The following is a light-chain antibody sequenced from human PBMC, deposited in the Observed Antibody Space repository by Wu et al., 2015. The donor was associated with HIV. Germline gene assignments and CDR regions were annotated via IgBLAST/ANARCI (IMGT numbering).Light chain of an antibody. CDR2: AAS. CDR1: QSVGSSY. CDR3: QQYGSSLPYS. J-gene: IGKJ2*03. V-gene: IGKV3-20*01. Sequence: EIVLTQSPGTLSLSPGERATLSCRASQSVGSSYLAWYQHKPGQAPRLLIYAASSRATGIPDRFSGSGSGTDFTLTISRLEPEDFAVYFCQQYGSSLPYSFGQGTKLEIK.